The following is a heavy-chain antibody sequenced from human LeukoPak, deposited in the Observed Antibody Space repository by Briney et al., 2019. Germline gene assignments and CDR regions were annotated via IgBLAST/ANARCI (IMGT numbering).Heavy chain of an antibody. D-gene: IGHD3-3*01. V-gene: IGHV1-18*01. CDR1: GYTFTSYG. CDR3: ARDRQSIFGVVPPGSYYYYYGMDV. Sequence: GPVKVSCKASGYTFTSYGISWVRQAPGQGLEWMGWISAYNGNTNYAQKLQGRVTMTTDTSTSTAYMELRSLRSDDTAVYYCARDRQSIFGVVPPGSYYYYYGMDVWDQGTTVTVSS. J-gene: IGHJ6*02. CDR2: ISAYNGNT.